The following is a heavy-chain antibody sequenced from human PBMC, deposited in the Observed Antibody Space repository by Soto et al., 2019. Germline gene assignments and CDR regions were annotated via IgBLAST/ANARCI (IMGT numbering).Heavy chain of an antibody. Sequence: GASVKVSCKASGYTFTSYGISWVRQAPGQGLEWMGWISAYNGNTNYAQKLQGRVTMTTDTSTSTAYMELRSLRSDDTAVYYCAEGRSSGSPGFWWFDPWGQGTLVTVSS. J-gene: IGHJ5*02. CDR2: ISAYNGNT. V-gene: IGHV1-18*01. D-gene: IGHD3-10*01. CDR1: GYTFTSYG. CDR3: AEGRSSGSPGFWWFDP.